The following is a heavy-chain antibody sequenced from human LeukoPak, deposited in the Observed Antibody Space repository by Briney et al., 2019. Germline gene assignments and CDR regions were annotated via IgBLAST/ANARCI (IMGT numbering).Heavy chain of an antibody. V-gene: IGHV6-1*01. Sequence: SQTLSLTCAISGDSISSNSAAWNWIRQSPSRGLEWLGRTYYRSKWYFDYAVSVEGRITINPDTSKNQFSLQLNSVTPEDTAVYYCARDRLWFGELPERYYYYYGMDVWGQGTTVTVSS. CDR1: GDSISSNSAA. J-gene: IGHJ6*02. CDR2: TYYRSKWYF. D-gene: IGHD3-10*01. CDR3: ARDRLWFGELPERYYYYYGMDV.